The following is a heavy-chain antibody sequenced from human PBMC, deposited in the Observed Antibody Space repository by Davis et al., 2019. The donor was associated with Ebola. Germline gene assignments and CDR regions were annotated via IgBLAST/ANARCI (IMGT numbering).Heavy chain of an antibody. CDR3: ARDVRELNYYYYMDV. V-gene: IGHV3-30-3*01. D-gene: IGHD1-26*01. J-gene: IGHJ6*03. CDR1: GFTFSSYA. Sequence: PGGSLRLSCAASGFTFSSYAMHWVRQAPGKGLEWVAVISYDGSNKYYADSVKGRFTISRDNSKNTLYLQMNSLRAEDTAVYYCARDVRELNYYYYMDVWGKGTTVTVSS. CDR2: ISYDGSNK.